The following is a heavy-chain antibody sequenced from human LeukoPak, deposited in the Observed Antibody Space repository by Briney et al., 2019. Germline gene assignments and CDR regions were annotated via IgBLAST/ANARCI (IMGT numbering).Heavy chain of an antibody. D-gene: IGHD6-13*01. CDR2: IIPILGTA. CDR1: GGTFSSYA. V-gene: IGHV1-69*04. J-gene: IGHJ6*02. Sequence: SVKVSCKASGGTFSSYAISWVRQAPGQGLEWMGRIIPILGTANYAQKFQGRVTITADKSTSTAYMELSSLRSEDTAVYYCARGGSIAAAGTYYYYGMDVWGQGTTVTVSS. CDR3: ARGGSIAAAGTYYYYGMDV.